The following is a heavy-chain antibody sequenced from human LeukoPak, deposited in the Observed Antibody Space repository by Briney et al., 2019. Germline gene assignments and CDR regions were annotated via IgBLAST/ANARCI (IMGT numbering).Heavy chain of an antibody. V-gene: IGHV3-30*03. CDR1: GFTFSSYG. J-gene: IGHJ4*02. Sequence: GGSLRLSCAASGFTFSSYGMHWVRQAPGKGLEWVAVISYDGSNKYYADSVKGRFTISRDNSKNTLYLQMNSLRAEDTAVYYCARRYFDYWGQGTLVTVSS. CDR2: ISYDGSNK. CDR3: ARRYFDY.